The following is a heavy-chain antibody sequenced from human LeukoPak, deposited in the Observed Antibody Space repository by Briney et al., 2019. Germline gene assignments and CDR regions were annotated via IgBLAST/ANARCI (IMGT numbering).Heavy chain of an antibody. CDR2: IKSKTDGETT. Sequence: PGGSLRLSCAASGFTFNYAWMSWVRQAPGKGLEWVGRIKSKTDGETTDYAAPVKGRFTISRDDSKNTLYLQMNSLKTEDTALYYCTTAPSGYAYMNGWHLDYWGQGALVTVSS. D-gene: IGHD5-18*01. CDR1: GFTFNYAW. J-gene: IGHJ4*02. V-gene: IGHV3-15*01. CDR3: TTAPSGYAYMNGWHLDY.